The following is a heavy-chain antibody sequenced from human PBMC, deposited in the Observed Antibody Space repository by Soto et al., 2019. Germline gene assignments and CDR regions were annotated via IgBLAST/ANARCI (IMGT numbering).Heavy chain of an antibody. Sequence: SETLSLTCTVSGDSIISSNYYWSWIRQSPGKRLERIGNMYYSGSTYYNLSLKSRVTMSVDTSKNQLSLKISSVTAADTSVYYCARIVVIPAAPDYYNYYGVDVWGQGTTVTVSS. D-gene: IGHD2-2*01. V-gene: IGHV4-39*01. CDR2: MYYSGST. J-gene: IGHJ6*02. CDR1: GDSIISSNYY. CDR3: ARIVVIPAAPDYYNYYGVDV.